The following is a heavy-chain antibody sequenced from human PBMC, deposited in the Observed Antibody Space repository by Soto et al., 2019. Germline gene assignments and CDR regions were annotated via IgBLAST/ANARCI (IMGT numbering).Heavy chain of an antibody. CDR2: INAGNGNT. V-gene: IGHV1-3*01. J-gene: IGHJ6*02. D-gene: IGHD5-12*01. CDR3: ARDIVVTIQWSYGMDV. CDR1: GYTFTSYA. Sequence: ASVKVSCKASGYTFTSYAMHWVRQAPGQRLEWMGWINAGNGNTKYSQKFQGRVTITRDTSASTAYMELSSLRSEDTAVYYCARDIVVTIQWSYGMDVWGQGTTVTAP.